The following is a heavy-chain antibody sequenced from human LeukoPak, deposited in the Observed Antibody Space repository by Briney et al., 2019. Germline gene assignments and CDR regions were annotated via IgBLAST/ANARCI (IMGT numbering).Heavy chain of an antibody. V-gene: IGHV4-59*01. J-gene: IGHJ3*02. D-gene: IGHD3-16*01. Sequence: SETLSLTCTVSGGSISSYFRSWIRQPPGKGLEWIGYVYYSGSTNYNPSLKSRVTISVDTSKKQFSLKLRSATAADTAVYYCARVLDLSKRGLDAFDIWGQGTMVTVSS. CDR1: GGSISSYF. CDR2: VYYSGST. CDR3: ARVLDLSKRGLDAFDI.